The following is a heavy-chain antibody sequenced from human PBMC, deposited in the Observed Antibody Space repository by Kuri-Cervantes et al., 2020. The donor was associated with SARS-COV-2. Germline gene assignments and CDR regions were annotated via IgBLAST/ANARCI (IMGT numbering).Heavy chain of an antibody. CDR3: ATPAPYSGSYLGYSDY. CDR2: IYYSGST. V-gene: IGHV4-39*07. CDR1: GGSISSSSYY. J-gene: IGHJ4*02. Sequence: ESLKISCTVSGGSISSSSYYWGWIRQPPGKGLEWIGSIYYSGSTYYNPSLKSRVTISVDTSKNQFSLKLSSVTAADTAVYYCATPAPYSGSYLGYSDYWGQGTLVTVSS. D-gene: IGHD1-26*01.